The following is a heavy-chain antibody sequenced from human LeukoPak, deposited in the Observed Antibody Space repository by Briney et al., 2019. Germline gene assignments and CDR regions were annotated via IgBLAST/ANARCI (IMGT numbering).Heavy chain of an antibody. Sequence: GGSLRLSCAASGFTFSSHSMNWVRQAPGKGLEWVSSISSSSSYIYYADSVKGRFTISRDNAKNSLYLQMNSLRAEDTAVYYCARSVGCSGGSCYDYFDYWGQGTLVTVSS. V-gene: IGHV3-21*01. CDR1: GFTFSSHS. J-gene: IGHJ4*02. CDR3: ARSVGCSGGSCYDYFDY. D-gene: IGHD2-15*01. CDR2: ISSSSSYI.